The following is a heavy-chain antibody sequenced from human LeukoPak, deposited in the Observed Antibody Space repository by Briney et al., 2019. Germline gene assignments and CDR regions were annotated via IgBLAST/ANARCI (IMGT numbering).Heavy chain of an antibody. Sequence: GGSLRLPCAASGFPFNTYAMSWVRQAPGKGLEWVSSINDAGAVTYYADSVKGRFTISRDNAKNSLYLQMNSLRAEDTAVYYCAREPGYYDSSGYYYAVDYWGQGTLVTVSS. CDR3: AREPGYYDSSGYYYAVDY. CDR1: GFPFNTYA. D-gene: IGHD3-22*01. V-gene: IGHV3-23*01. J-gene: IGHJ4*02. CDR2: INDAGAVT.